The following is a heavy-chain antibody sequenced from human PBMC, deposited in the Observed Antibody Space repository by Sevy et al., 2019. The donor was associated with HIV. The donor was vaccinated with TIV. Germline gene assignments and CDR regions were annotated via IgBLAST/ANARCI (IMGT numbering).Heavy chain of an antibody. CDR3: ARTPYSSGGSLWGDYYYYYMDV. V-gene: IGHV3-7*01. J-gene: IGHJ6*03. CDR1: GFTFSSYW. Sequence: GGSLRLSCAASGFTFSSYWMSWVRQAPGKGLEWVANIKQDGSEKYYVDSVKGRFTISRDNAKNSLYLQMNSLRAEDTAVYYCARTPYSSGGSLWGDYYYYYMDVWGKGTTVTVSS. D-gene: IGHD6-19*01. CDR2: IKQDGSEK.